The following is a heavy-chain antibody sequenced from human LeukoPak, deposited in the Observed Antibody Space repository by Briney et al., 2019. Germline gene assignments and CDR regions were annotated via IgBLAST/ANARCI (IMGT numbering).Heavy chain of an antibody. D-gene: IGHD3-16*01. CDR2: ISSSSSYI. V-gene: IGHV3-21*01. CDR1: GFTFSSYS. Sequence: PGGSLRLSCAASGFTFSSYSMNWVRQAPGKGLEWVSSISSSSSYIYYADSVKGRFTISRDNAKNSLYLQMNSLRAEDTAVYYCARGGEEIMAGAFDIWGQGTMVTVSS. CDR3: ARGGEEIMAGAFDI. J-gene: IGHJ3*02.